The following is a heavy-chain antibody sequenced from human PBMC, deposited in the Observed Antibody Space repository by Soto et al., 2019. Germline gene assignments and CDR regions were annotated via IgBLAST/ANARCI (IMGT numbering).Heavy chain of an antibody. CDR2: IYSGGST. D-gene: IGHD6-19*01. CDR3: ARDRRIAVAGTVYYYDYGMDV. V-gene: IGHV3-66*01. J-gene: IGHJ6*02. CDR1: GFTVSSNY. Sequence: GGSLRLSCAASGFTVSSNYMSWVRQAPGKGLEWVSVIYSGGSTYYADSVKGRFTISRDNSKNTLYLQMNSLRAEDTAVYYCARDRRIAVAGTVYYYDYGMDVWGQGTTVTVSS.